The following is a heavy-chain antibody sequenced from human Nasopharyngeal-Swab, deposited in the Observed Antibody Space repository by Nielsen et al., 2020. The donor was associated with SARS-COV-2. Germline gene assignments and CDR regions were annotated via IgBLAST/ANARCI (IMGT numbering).Heavy chain of an antibody. V-gene: IGHV4-4*07. J-gene: IGHJ6*02. Sequence: SETLSLTCTVSGGSISSYYRSWIRQPAGKGLEWIGRIYTSGSTNYNPSLKSRVTMSVDTSKNQFSLKLSSVTAADTAVYYCARDIAAAGEAYYYYGMDVWGQGTTVTVSS. CDR1: GGSISSYY. CDR2: IYTSGST. D-gene: IGHD6-13*01. CDR3: ARDIAAAGEAYYYYGMDV.